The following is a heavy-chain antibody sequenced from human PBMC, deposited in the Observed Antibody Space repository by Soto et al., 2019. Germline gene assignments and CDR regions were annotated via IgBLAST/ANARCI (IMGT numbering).Heavy chain of an antibody. CDR3: ARGRYSSAWYSGNWFDP. V-gene: IGHV3-66*01. CDR1: GFTVSGNY. Sequence: EVQLVESGGGLVQPGKSLRLSCAASGFTVSGNYMIWGRQAPGKGLEWVSALYSGGNPYYADSVRGRFTISSDTSNNTLYIQMNSLRAEDTAVYYCARGRYSSAWYSGNWFDPWGQGTLVTVSS. J-gene: IGHJ5*02. CDR2: LYSGGNP. D-gene: IGHD6-13*01.